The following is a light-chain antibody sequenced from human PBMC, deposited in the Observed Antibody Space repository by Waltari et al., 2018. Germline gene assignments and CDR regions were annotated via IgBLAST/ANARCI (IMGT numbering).Light chain of an antibody. Sequence: DIVLTQSPGTLSLSPGERASLSCRASQSITNIYLAWYQQIPGQAPIVLIYHASTRANGIPDRFSGSGSGTDFTLTISRLEPEDFAVYYCQKYGSTPRPFGGGTKVEIK. CDR2: HAS. CDR3: QKYGSTPRP. J-gene: IGKJ4*01. CDR1: QSITNIY. V-gene: IGKV3-20*01.